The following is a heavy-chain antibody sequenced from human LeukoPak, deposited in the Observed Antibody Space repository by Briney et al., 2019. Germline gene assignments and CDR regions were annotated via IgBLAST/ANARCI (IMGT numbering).Heavy chain of an antibody. CDR1: GGSISSGSYY. CDR3: ARKRITIFGVVITPSGWFDP. Sequence: SQTLSLTCTVSGGSISSGSYYWSWIRQPAGKGLEWIGEINHSGSTNYNPSLKSRVTISVDTSKNQFSLKLSSVTAADTAVYYCARKRITIFGVVITPSGWFDPWGQGTLVTVSS. J-gene: IGHJ5*02. D-gene: IGHD3-3*01. CDR2: INHSGST. V-gene: IGHV4-61*09.